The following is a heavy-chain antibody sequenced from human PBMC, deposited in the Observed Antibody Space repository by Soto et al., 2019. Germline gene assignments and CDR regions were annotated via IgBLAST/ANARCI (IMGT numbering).Heavy chain of an antibody. V-gene: IGHV4-59*01. CDR3: ARYSGTYYVY. Sequence: QVQLQESGPGLVKPSETLSLTFTVSGGSISSYYWSWIRQPPGKGLEWIGFISYSGSTSYNPSLKSRVTMSVDTSKNQFSLKLSSVTAADTAVYYCARYSGTYYVYWGQGALVTVSS. J-gene: IGHJ4*02. D-gene: IGHD1-26*01. CDR1: GGSISSYY. CDR2: ISYSGST.